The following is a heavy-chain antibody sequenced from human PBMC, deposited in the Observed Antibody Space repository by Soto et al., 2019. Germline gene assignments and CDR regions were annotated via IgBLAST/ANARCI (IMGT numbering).Heavy chain of an antibody. D-gene: IGHD3-3*01. Sequence: ATLSLTFTVSGGSMSSYYWTWIRQPAGKGLEWIGRVYSSGGTHYNPSLKSRVTISLDTSKNQFSLRLLSVTDADTAVYYCARGQRFSDWFDPWGQGTLVTVSS. V-gene: IGHV4-4*07. J-gene: IGHJ5*02. CDR1: GGSMSSYY. CDR3: ARGQRFSDWFDP. CDR2: VYSSGGT.